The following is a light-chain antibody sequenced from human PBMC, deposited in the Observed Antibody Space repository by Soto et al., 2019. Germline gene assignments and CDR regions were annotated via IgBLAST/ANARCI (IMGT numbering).Light chain of an antibody. V-gene: IGKV2D-29*02. CDR1: QSLRHITGETF. J-gene: IGKJ5*01. CDR2: EVS. Sequence: VMTQPTLSLSVAPGQPASISCKSSQSLRHITGETFLFWYLQKPGQSPQLLIYEVSTRVSGVPDRFSGSGSGTDFTLEISRVETDDVGIYYCMQSTQLPPTFAQGTLLAVK. CDR3: MQSTQLPPT.